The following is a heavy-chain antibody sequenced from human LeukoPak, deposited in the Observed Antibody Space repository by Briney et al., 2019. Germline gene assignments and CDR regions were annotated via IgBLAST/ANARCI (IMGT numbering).Heavy chain of an antibody. CDR2: ISSNGGST. CDR3: ARDLGTGSPGY. J-gene: IGHJ4*02. Sequence: GGSLRLSCAASGFTFSSYAMHWVRQAPGKGLEYVSAISSNGGSTYYANSVKGRFTISRDNSKNTLYLQMGSLRSDDTAVYYCARDLGTGSPGYWGQGTLVTVSS. CDR1: GFTFSSYA. V-gene: IGHV3-64*01. D-gene: IGHD1-26*01.